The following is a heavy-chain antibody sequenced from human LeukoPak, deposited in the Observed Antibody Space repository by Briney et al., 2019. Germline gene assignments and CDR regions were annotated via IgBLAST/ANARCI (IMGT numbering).Heavy chain of an antibody. D-gene: IGHD2-2*01. CDR3: ARGGVVPAATNPTDNWFDP. V-gene: IGHV4-59*11. Sequence: SETLSLTCTVSGGSISSHYWSWIRQPPGKGLEWIGDIYYSGSTNYNPSLKSRVTISVDTSKNQFSLKLSSVTAADTAVYYCARGGVVPAATNPTDNWFDPWGQGTLVTVSS. CDR2: IYYSGST. CDR1: GGSISSHY. J-gene: IGHJ5*02.